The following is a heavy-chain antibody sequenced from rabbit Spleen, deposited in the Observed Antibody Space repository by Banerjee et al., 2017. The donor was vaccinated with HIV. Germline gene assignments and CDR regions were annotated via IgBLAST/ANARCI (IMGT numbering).Heavy chain of an antibody. CDR2: IEVGSSDFT. Sequence: QEQLVESGGGLVQPEGSLTLTCTTSGFSFSSSYYMCWVRQAPGKGLEWIACIEVGSSDFTYFATWAKGRFTISKTSSTTVTLQVTRLTAADRATYFCARDLAGVIGWNFNLWGQGTLVTVS. CDR3: ARDLAGVIGWNFNL. V-gene: IGHV1S45*01. J-gene: IGHJ4*01. CDR1: GFSFSSSYY. D-gene: IGHD4-1*01.